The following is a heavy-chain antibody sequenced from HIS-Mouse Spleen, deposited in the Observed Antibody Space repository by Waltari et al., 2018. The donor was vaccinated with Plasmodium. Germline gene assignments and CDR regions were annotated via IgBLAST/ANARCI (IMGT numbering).Heavy chain of an antibody. CDR2: IKQDGSEK. D-gene: IGHD6-13*01. V-gene: IGHV3-7*01. CDR3: ASSWYWYFDL. CDR1: GFPFSSDW. J-gene: IGHJ2*01. Sequence: EVQLVESGGGLVQPGGSLRLSCAASGFPFSSDWRSWVGQAPGKGREWVANIKQDGSEKYYVDSVKGRFTISRDNAKNSLYLQMNSLRAEDTAVYYCASSWYWYFDLWGRGTLVTVSS.